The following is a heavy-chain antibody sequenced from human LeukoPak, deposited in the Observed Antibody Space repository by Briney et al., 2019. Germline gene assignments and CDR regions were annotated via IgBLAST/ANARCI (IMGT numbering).Heavy chain of an antibody. Sequence: TGGSLRLSCAASGFTFSNFWMHWVRQAPGKGLVWVALIYGDGSFTRYADSVKGRFTISRDNAKNTVYLQMNSLRVEDTAVYYCARGWNTTPRSGFDIWGLGTMVTVSS. V-gene: IGHV3-74*01. J-gene: IGHJ3*02. CDR3: ARGWNTTPRSGFDI. CDR2: IYGDGSFT. CDR1: GFTFSNFW. D-gene: IGHD1/OR15-1a*01.